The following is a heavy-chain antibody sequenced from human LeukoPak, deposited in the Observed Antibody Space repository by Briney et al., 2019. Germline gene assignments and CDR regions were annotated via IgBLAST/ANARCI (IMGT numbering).Heavy chain of an antibody. D-gene: IGHD4-17*01. CDR2: ISSSSRTI. Sequence: GGSLRLSCAPSGFTFSSYSMNWVRQAPGEGLERVSYISSSSRTIYYADSVKGRFTISRDNAKNALYLQMNSLRAEDTAVYDCARADYGDGGYMDVWGKGTTVTVSS. CDR3: ARADYGDGGYMDV. CDR1: GFTFSSYS. V-gene: IGHV3-48*01. J-gene: IGHJ6*03.